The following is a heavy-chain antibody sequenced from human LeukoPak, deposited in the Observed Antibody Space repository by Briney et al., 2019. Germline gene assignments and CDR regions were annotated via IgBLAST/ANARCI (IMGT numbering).Heavy chain of an antibody. CDR1: GFTFSSYE. CDR3: ARGPSIAARYDAFDI. J-gene: IGHJ3*02. V-gene: IGHV3-48*03. D-gene: IGHD6-6*01. CDR2: ISSSGNTI. Sequence: GGSLRLSCAASGFTFSSYEMNWVRQAPGKGLEWVSYISSSGNTISYADSVKGRFTISRDNAKNSLYLQVISLSAEDTAVYYCARGPSIAARYDAFDIWGQGTMVTVSS.